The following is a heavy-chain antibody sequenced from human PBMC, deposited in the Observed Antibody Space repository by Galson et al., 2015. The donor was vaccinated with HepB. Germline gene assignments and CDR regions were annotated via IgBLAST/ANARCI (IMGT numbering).Heavy chain of an antibody. V-gene: IGHV1-18*01. Sequence: SVKVSCKASGYTFTSYGISWVRQAPGQGLEWMGWISAYNGNTNYAQKLQGRVTMTTDTSTSTAYMELRSLRSDDTAVYYCARGPPFYGDYLNGMDVWGQGTTVTVSS. J-gene: IGHJ6*02. CDR3: ARGPPFYGDYLNGMDV. CDR2: ISAYNGNT. CDR1: GYTFTSYG. D-gene: IGHD4-17*01.